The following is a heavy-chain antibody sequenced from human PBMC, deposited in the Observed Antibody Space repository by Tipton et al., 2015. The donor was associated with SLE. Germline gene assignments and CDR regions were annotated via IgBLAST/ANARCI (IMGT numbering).Heavy chain of an antibody. CDR3: ARVATIFGVRTPFMDV. Sequence: TLSLTCTVSGGSITSKNYFWNWIRQPAGKGLEWIGEINHSGSSDYNPSLKSRVTISVDTSKNQISLKVRSVTDADTAVYYCARVATIFGVRTPFMDVWGKGTTVTVSS. D-gene: IGHD3-3*01. CDR2: INHSGSS. J-gene: IGHJ6*03. V-gene: IGHV4-39*07. CDR1: GGSITSKNYF.